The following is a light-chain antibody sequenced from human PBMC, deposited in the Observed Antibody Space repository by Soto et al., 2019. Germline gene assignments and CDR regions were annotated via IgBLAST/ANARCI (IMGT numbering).Light chain of an antibody. CDR2: DTS. V-gene: IGKV3-15*01. Sequence: EIILTQSPATLYVSPGERATLSCRASQSLTSNLAWYQQRPGQAPRLLIYDTSTRATDIPARFSGSGSGTEFTLTIASLQSEDFATYYCQQYRTYSFGQGSRVDIK. CDR3: QQYRTYS. CDR1: QSLTSN. J-gene: IGKJ1*01.